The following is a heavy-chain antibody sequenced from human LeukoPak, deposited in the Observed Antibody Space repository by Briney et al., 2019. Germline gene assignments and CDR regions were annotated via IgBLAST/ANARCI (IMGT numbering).Heavy chain of an antibody. J-gene: IGHJ4*02. CDR3: AREGTDY. V-gene: IGHV3-7*01. CDR1: GFTFSSYW. D-gene: IGHD1/OR15-1a*01. Sequence: GGSLRLSCVVSGFTFSSYWMSWVRQAPGKGLEWVANIRPDGSDEYYVDSVKGRLTISRDNAKNSLYLQMNSLRAEDTAVYYCAREGTDYWGQGTLVTVSS. CDR2: IRPDGSDE.